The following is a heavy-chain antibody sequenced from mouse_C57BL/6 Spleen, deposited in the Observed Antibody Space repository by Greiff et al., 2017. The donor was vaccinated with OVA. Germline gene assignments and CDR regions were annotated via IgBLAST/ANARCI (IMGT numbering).Heavy chain of an antibody. J-gene: IGHJ2*01. Sequence: EVKLQESGPELVKPGASVKISCKASGYSFTGYYMNWVKQSPEKSLEWIGEINPSTGGTTYNQKFKAKATLTVDKSSSTAYMQLKSLTSEDSAVYYCASNYGSSYFDYWGQGTTLTVSS. V-gene: IGHV1-42*01. D-gene: IGHD1-1*01. CDR3: ASNYGSSYFDY. CDR1: GYSFTGYY. CDR2: INPSTGGT.